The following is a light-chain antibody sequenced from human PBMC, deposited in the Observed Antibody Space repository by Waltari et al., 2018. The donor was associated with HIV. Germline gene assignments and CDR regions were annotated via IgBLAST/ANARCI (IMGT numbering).Light chain of an antibody. CDR3: ASWDDRVNGV. CDR1: VSNIAINS. CDR2: NND. J-gene: IGLJ3*02. Sequence: QRVTISCSGSVSNIAINSVSWYQQFPGTAPKLIIYNNDQRPSGVPDRFSASKSGSSASLAIGGLQSDDEAYYYCASWDDRVNGVFGGGTRLAVL. V-gene: IGLV1-44*01.